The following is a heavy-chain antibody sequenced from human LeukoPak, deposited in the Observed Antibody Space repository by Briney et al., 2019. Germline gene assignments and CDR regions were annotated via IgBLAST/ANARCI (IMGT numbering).Heavy chain of an antibody. J-gene: IGHJ6*03. CDR3: ARRYMDV. CDR1: GFTFDDYA. Sequence: PGRSLRLSCAASGFTFDDYAMHWVRQAPGKGLEWVSGISWNSGSIGYADSVKGRFTISRDNAKNSLYLQMNSLRAEDTAVYYCARRYMDVWGKGTTVTVSS. V-gene: IGHV3-9*01. CDR2: ISWNSGSI.